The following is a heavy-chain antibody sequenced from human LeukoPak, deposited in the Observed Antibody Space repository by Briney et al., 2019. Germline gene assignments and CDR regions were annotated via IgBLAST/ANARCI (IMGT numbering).Heavy chain of an antibody. V-gene: IGHV4-38-2*02. CDR1: GYSISSGYY. D-gene: IGHD2-15*01. CDR2: IYHSGST. Sequence: PSETLSLTCAVSGYSISSGYYWGWIRQPPGKGLEWIGSIYHSGSTYYNPSLKSRVTISVDTSKNQFSLKLGSVTAADTAVYYCARDDILGYCSGGSCSTFDYWGQGTLVTVSS. J-gene: IGHJ4*02. CDR3: ARDDILGYCSGGSCSTFDY.